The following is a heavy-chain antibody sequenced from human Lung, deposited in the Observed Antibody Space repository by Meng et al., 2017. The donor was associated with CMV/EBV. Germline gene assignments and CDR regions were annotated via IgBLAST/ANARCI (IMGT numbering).Heavy chain of an antibody. CDR3: ARGELALGFDS. CDR1: CGHISGSQW. D-gene: IGHD1-1*01. J-gene: IGHJ4*02. Sequence: LSCAGKCGHISGSQWWNWVRQPAGKGLEWIGEIWHSGNTNYNVTLKSRVTLSIDKSNNQFSLKLNSVTAADTAVYFCARGELALGFDSWGQGILVTVSS. CDR2: IWHSGNT. V-gene: IGHV4-4*01.